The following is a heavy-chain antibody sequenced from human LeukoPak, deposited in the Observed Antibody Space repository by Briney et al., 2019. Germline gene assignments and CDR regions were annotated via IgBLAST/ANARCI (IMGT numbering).Heavy chain of an antibody. J-gene: IGHJ4*02. CDR3: AKDSAYYYDSSGYYYD. V-gene: IGHV3-23*01. CDR1: GFTFSSDA. D-gene: IGHD3-22*01. Sequence: GGSLRLSCAASGFTFSSDAMSWVRQAPGKGLEWVSAISGSGGSTYYADSVKGRFTISRDNSKNTLYLQMNSLRAEDTAMYYCAKDSAYYYDSSGYYYDWGQGTLVTVSS. CDR2: ISGSGGST.